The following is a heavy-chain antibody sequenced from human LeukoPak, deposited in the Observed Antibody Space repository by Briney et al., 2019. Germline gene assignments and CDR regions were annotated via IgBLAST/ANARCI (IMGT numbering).Heavy chain of an antibody. CDR2: INQDESGK. V-gene: IGHV3-7*01. D-gene: IGHD2/OR15-2a*01. CDR3: AKCNSFEPRLCDWFDS. J-gene: IGHJ5*01. Sequence: GGSLRLSCAASGFTLSSHWMSWVRQAPGKGLEWVANINQDESGKYYVDSVKGRFTISRDNAKNSLYLQMNSLRGEDTAIYFCAKCNSFEPRLCDWFDSWGQGTLVTVSS. CDR1: GFTLSSHW.